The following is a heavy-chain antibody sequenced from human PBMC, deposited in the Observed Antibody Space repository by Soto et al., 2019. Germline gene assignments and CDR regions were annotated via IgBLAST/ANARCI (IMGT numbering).Heavy chain of an antibody. CDR3: ARDFGPLRNSWYFDL. D-gene: IGHD1-7*01. V-gene: IGHV4-38-2*02. CDR2: ISHTWNT. J-gene: IGHJ2*01. CDR1: SNSIKGDYY. Sequence: SETLSLTCTVTSNSIKGDYYWAWVRQSPGRGLEWIVSISHTWNTFYNPSLKRRVTITVDTSTNQFTLRLTSVTAADTAVYYCARDFGPLRNSWYFDLWGRGTLVTVSS.